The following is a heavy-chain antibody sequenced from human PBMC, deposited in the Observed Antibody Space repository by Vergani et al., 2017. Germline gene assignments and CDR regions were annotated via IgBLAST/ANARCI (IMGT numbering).Heavy chain of an antibody. CDR1: GFTFNQYG. CDR2: TWYDGNNK. D-gene: IGHD1-14*01. V-gene: IGHV3-33*01. CDR3: ARDVRLLYNRFDP. J-gene: IGHJ5*02. Sequence: QVQLVESGGGVVQPVRSLRLSCAASGFTFNQYGMHWVRQAPGKGLEWVAVTWYDGNNKQYADSVKGRFTISRDNSKSTMYLQMNSLRDEDTGVYYCARDVRLLYNRFDPWGQGTLVTVSS.